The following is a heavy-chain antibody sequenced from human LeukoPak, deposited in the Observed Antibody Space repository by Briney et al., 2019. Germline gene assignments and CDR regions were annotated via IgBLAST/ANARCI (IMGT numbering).Heavy chain of an antibody. CDR3: AKDGSYYDFWSGYYFDY. Sequence: GGSLRLSCTASGFTFSSYTMTWVRQAPGKGLKWVSTITTGDGNTYYADSVKGRFTVSRDDSKNTLYLQMNSLRAEDTAVYYCAKDGSYYDFWSGYYFDYWGQGTLVTVSS. J-gene: IGHJ4*02. V-gene: IGHV3-23*01. CDR1: GFTFSSYT. D-gene: IGHD3-3*01. CDR2: ITTGDGNT.